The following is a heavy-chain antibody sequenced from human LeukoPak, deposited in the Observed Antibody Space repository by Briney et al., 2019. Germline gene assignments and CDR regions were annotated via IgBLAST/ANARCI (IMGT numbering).Heavy chain of an antibody. Sequence: GGSLRLSCAASGFTFSSHSMNWVRQAPGKGLEWVSYISSSSSTIYYADSVKGRFTISRDNAKNSLYLQMSSLRAEDTAVYYCARGAYYYEDWGQGTLVTVSS. CDR1: GFTFSSHS. J-gene: IGHJ4*02. V-gene: IGHV3-48*01. CDR2: ISSSSSTI. D-gene: IGHD3-22*01. CDR3: ARGAYYYED.